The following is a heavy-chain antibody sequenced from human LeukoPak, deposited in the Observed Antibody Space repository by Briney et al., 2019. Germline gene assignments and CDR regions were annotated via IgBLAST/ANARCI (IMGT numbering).Heavy chain of an antibody. CDR1: GFTFSRYS. J-gene: IGHJ4*02. Sequence: PGGSLRLSCSASGFTFSRYSMNWVRQAPGKGLEWVSYISSSSSTIYYADSVKGRFTISRDNAKNSLYLQMNSLRDEDTAVYYCARWGYCSGGSCYDYWGQGTLVTVSS. D-gene: IGHD2-15*01. CDR2: ISSSSSTI. CDR3: ARWGYCSGGSCYDY. V-gene: IGHV3-48*02.